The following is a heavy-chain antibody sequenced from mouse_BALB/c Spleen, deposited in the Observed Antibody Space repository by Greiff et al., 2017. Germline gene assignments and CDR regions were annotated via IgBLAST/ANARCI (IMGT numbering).Heavy chain of an antibody. Sequence: EVKVVESGGGLVKPGGSLKLSCAASGFTFSSYAMSWVRQSPEKRLEWVAEISSGGSYTYYPDTVTGRFTISRDNAKNTLYLEMSSLRSEDTAMYYCARDYGRDAMDYWGQGTSVTVSS. J-gene: IGHJ4*01. CDR2: ISSGGSYT. CDR3: ARDYGRDAMDY. V-gene: IGHV5-9-4*01. D-gene: IGHD1-1*02. CDR1: GFTFSSYA.